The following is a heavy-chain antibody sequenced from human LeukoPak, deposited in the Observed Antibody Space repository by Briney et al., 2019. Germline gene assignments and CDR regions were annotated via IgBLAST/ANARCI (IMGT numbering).Heavy chain of an antibody. J-gene: IGHJ5*02. V-gene: IGHV1-69*13. D-gene: IGHD6-13*01. CDR1: GDTFSSYA. CDR2: IIPIFGTA. CDR3: ARGLLPTSRYNWFDP. Sequence: GASVKVSCKASGDTFSSYAISWVRQAPGQGLEWMGGIIPIFGTANYAQKFQGRVTTTADESTSTAYMELSSLRSEDTAVYYCARGLLPTSRYNWFDPWGQGTLVTVSS.